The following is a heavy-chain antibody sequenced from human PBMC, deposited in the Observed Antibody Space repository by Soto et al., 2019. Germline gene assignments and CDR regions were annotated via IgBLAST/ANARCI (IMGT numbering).Heavy chain of an antibody. CDR1: GFSLTNSGVG. J-gene: IGHJ4*02. Sequence: QITLNESGPTVVRPTETLTLTCRFSGFSLTNSGVGVGWIRQSPGQAPEWLALIYWDDDKRYSASLKSRLTITKDSSKNQVVLTVSDLDATDTATYYCAHRVLRTVFGLVTTNAIYFDFWGQGTPVAVSS. D-gene: IGHD3-3*01. CDR3: AHRVLRTVFGLVTTNAIYFDF. CDR2: IYWDDDK. V-gene: IGHV2-5*02.